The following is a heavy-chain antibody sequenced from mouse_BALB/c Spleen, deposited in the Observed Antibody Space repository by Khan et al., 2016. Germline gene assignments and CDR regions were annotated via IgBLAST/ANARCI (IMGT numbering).Heavy chain of an antibody. CDR3: EGHVTTVGADY. CDR1: GFTFSSYG. Sequence: EVELVESGGDLVKPGGSLKLSCAASGFTFSSYGMSWVRQTPDKRLEWVATISSGGSSTYYPDSVKGRFTISRDNAKNTLYLRMSSLKSADTAMYYSEGHVTTVGADYWGQGTTLTVSS. V-gene: IGHV5-6*01. J-gene: IGHJ2*01. D-gene: IGHD1-1*01. CDR2: ISSGGSST.